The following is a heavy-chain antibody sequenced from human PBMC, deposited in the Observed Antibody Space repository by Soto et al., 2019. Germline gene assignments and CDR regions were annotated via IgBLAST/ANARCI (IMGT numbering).Heavy chain of an antibody. CDR2: IYYSGST. V-gene: IGHV4-59*01. D-gene: IGHD2-15*01. CDR3: ARVRGYCSGVRCSSLGFDY. J-gene: IGHJ4*02. Sequence: PSETLSLTCTVSGGSISSYYWSWIRQPPGKGLEWIGYIYYSGSTNYNPSLKSRVTISVDTSKNQFSLKLSSVTAADTAVYYCARVRGYCSGVRCSSLGFDYWGQGTLVTVSS. CDR1: GGSISSYY.